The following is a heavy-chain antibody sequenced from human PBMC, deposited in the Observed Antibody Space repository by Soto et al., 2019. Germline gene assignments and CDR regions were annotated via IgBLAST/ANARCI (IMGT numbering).Heavy chain of an antibody. CDR1: CGSIISGGYY. CDR2: IYYSGST. V-gene: IGHV4-31*03. D-gene: IGHD3-22*01. Sequence: SETLSLTCTFSCGSIISGGYYWIWIRQHPGKGLEWIGYIYYSGSTYYNPSLKSRVTISVDTSKNQFSLKLSSVTAADTAVYYCARGVYYYDSSSWGQGTLVTVSS. CDR3: ARGVYYYDSSS. J-gene: IGHJ4*02.